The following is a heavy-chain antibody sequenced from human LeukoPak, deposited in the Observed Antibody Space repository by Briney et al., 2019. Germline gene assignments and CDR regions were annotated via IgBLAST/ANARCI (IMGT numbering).Heavy chain of an antibody. D-gene: IGHD6-13*01. Sequence: GGSLRLSCAASGFTFSYYWMHWVRQAPGKGLVWVSRINSDGSSTSYADSVKGRFTISRDNAKNTLYLQMNSLRAEDTAVYYCARGRGDSSSWYFDYWGQGTLVTVSS. CDR3: ARGRGDSSSWYFDY. J-gene: IGHJ4*02. CDR2: INSDGSST. V-gene: IGHV3-74*01. CDR1: GFTFSYYW.